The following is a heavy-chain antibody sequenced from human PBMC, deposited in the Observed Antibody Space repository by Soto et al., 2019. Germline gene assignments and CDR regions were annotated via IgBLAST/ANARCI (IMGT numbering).Heavy chain of an antibody. Sequence: EVQLVESGGGLVQPGGSLKLSCAASGFTFSGSAMHCVRQASGKGLEWVGRIRSKANSYATAYAASVKGRFTISRDDSKNTAYLQMNSLKTEDTAVYYCTRVGGERSSSWKGDWGQGTLVTVSS. CDR2: IRSKANSYAT. CDR3: TRVGGERSSSWKGD. V-gene: IGHV3-73*02. J-gene: IGHJ4*02. D-gene: IGHD6-13*01. CDR1: GFTFSGSA.